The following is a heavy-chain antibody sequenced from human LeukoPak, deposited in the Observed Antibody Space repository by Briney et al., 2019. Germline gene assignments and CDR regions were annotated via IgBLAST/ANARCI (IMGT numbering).Heavy chain of an antibody. V-gene: IGHV3-23*01. D-gene: IGHD5-18*01. Sequence: GGSLRLSCAASGFTFSSYAMNWVRQAPGKGLEWVSGISGNGGSTYYADSVKGRFTISRDNAKNSLYLQMNSLGAEDTAVYYCARDQVDVDTAMVGEDYYYGMDVWGQGTTVTVSS. CDR3: ARDQVDVDTAMVGEDYYYGMDV. J-gene: IGHJ6*02. CDR2: ISGNGGST. CDR1: GFTFSSYA.